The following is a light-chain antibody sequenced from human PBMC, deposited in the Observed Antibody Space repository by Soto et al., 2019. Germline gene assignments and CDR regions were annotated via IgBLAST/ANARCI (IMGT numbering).Light chain of an antibody. CDR2: EGS. V-gene: IGLV2-23*01. Sequence: QSVLTQPASVSGSPGQSITISCTGTSSDVGDYDLVSWYQQHPGKAPKLIIYEGSKRPSGISNRFSGSKSGNTASLIISGLQGDDEGDYYCCAYVSSNTLLFGGGTQLTVL. J-gene: IGLJ3*02. CDR1: SSDVGDYDL. CDR3: CAYVSSNTLL.